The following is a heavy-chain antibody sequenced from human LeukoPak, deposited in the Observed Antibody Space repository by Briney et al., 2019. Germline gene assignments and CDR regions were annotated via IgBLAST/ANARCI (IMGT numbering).Heavy chain of an antibody. CDR1: GYTFTGYY. V-gene: IGHV1-2*02. D-gene: IGHD3-3*01. J-gene: IGHJ3*02. Sequence: ASVKVSCKASGYTFTGYYMHWVRQAPGHGLEWMGWINPNSGGTNYAQKFQGRVTMTRDTSISTAYMDLSRLRSDDTAVYYCARHGRFYDAFDIWDQGTMVTVSS. CDR3: ARHGRFYDAFDI. CDR2: INPNSGGT.